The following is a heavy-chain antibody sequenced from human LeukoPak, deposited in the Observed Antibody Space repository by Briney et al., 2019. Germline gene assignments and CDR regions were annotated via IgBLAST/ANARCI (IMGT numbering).Heavy chain of an antibody. D-gene: IGHD1-26*01. CDR1: GGSISGGSYY. V-gene: IGHV4-61*02. CDR3: AREVVGGSYLRLDY. CDR2: AYTSGST. J-gene: IGHJ4*02. Sequence: PSQTLSLTCFVSGGSISGGSYYWSWIRQPAGKGLEWIGRAYTSGSTNYNPSLKERVTISMDTSKNQFSLWLSSVTAADTAVYYCAREVVGGSYLRLDYWGQGTLVTVSS.